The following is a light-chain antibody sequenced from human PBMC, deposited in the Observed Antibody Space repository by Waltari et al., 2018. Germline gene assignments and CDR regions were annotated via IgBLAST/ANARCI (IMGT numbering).Light chain of an antibody. J-gene: IGKJ1*01. CDR1: QSISGSY. Sequence: EIVLTPSPSTPSLSAGERATLSCRASQSISGSYLAWYQQKPGQAPRLLIFGASIRGTGIPDKYSGSGSETDFTLTISRLDPEDSAVYYCQQYDTSPRTFGPGTKVEI. CDR3: QQYDTSPRT. V-gene: IGKV3-20*01. CDR2: GAS.